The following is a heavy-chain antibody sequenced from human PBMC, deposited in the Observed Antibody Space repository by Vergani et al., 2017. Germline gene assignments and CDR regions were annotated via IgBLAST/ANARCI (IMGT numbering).Heavy chain of an antibody. CDR3: ARGKSGYCSGGSCYTADYYYYYMDV. D-gene: IGHD2-15*01. CDR1: GGSISSGDYY. J-gene: IGHJ6*03. CDR2: IYYSGST. Sequence: QVQLQESGPGLVKPSQTLSLTCTVSGGSISSGDYYWSWIRQPPGKGLEWIGYIYYSGSTYYNPSLKSRVTISVDTSKNQFSLKLSSVTAADTAVYYCARGKSGYCSGGSCYTADYYYYYMDVWGKGTTVTVSS. V-gene: IGHV4-30-4*01.